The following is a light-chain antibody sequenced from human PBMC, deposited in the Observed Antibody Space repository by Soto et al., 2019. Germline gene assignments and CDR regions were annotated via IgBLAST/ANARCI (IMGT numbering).Light chain of an antibody. Sequence: EIVLTQSTGTLSLSPGERATLSCRASQSVSSNLAWYQQKPGQAPRLLINGASTRATGIPARFSGSGSGTEFTLTISSLQSEDFAVYYCQQYNNWPPITFGQGTRLEIK. CDR1: QSVSSN. CDR2: GAS. J-gene: IGKJ5*01. V-gene: IGKV3-15*01. CDR3: QQYNNWPPIT.